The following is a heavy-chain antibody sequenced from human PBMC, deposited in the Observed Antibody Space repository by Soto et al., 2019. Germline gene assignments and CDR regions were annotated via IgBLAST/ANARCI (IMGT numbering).Heavy chain of an antibody. CDR3: ARVVGVAAAARSGADAFDI. V-gene: IGHV1-18*01. J-gene: IGHJ3*02. CDR1: GYTFTSYG. Sequence: ASVKVSCKASGYTFTSYGISWVRQAPGQGLEWMGWISAYNGNTKYSQKFQGRVTITRDTSASTAYMELSSLRSEDTAVYYCARVVGVAAAARSGADAFDIWGQGTMVTVSS. D-gene: IGHD6-13*01. CDR2: ISAYNGNT.